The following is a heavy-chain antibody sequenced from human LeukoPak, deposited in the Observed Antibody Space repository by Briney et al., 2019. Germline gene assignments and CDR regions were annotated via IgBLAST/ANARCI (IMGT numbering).Heavy chain of an antibody. J-gene: IGHJ6*02. CDR3: ARAGWQWLVPLHYYYGMDV. CDR1: GFTFSSYD. CDR2: ISSGGGTI. Sequence: GGSLRLSCAASGFTFSSYDMNWVRQTPGRGLEWVSYISSGGGTIYYADSVEGRFTISRDNPKSSLYLQMNRLRADGTAVDYWARAGWQWLVPLHYYYGMDVWGQGTTVTVS. D-gene: IGHD6-19*01. V-gene: IGHV3-48*03.